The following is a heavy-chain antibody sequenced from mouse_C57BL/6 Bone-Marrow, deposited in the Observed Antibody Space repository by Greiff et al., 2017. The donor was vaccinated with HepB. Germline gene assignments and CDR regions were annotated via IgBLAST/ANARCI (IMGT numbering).Heavy chain of an antibody. CDR3: ARSPYDYGSYWYFDV. V-gene: IGHV3-8*01. Sequence: EVMLVESGPGLAKPSQTLSLTCSVTGYSITSDYWNWIRKFPGNKLEYMGYISYSGSTYCNPSLTSRISITRDTSKNQYYLQLNSVTTEDTATYYCARSPYDYGSYWYFDVWGTGTTVTVSS. CDR1: GYSITSDY. CDR2: ISYSGST. D-gene: IGHD2-4*01. J-gene: IGHJ1*03.